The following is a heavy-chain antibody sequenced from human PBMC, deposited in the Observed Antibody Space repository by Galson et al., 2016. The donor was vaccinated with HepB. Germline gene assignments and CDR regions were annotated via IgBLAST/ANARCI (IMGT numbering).Heavy chain of an antibody. J-gene: IGHJ3*01. CDR1: GFTFSAYW. CDR3: VSGYTSGI. V-gene: IGHV3-7*01. Sequence: SLRLSCAASGFTFSAYWMAWIRQALGKGLEWVANTNQDGSGKHYVDSAKGRFTVSRDNAKNSVFLDMNSLRAEDTAVYYCVSGYTSGIWGQGTTVTVSS. CDR2: TNQDGSGK. D-gene: IGHD6-19*01.